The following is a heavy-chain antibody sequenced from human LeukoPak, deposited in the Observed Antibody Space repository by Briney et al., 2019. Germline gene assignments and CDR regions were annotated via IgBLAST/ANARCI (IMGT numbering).Heavy chain of an antibody. Sequence: PGGSLRLSCAASGFTFSSYGMHWVRQAPGKGLEWVAVISYDGSNKYYADSVKGRFTISRDNSKNTLYLQMNSLRAEDTAVYYCAKERYSSGWYDFDYWGQGTLVTVSS. D-gene: IGHD6-19*01. V-gene: IGHV3-30*18. J-gene: IGHJ4*02. CDR2: ISYDGSNK. CDR1: GFTFSSYG. CDR3: AKERYSSGWYDFDY.